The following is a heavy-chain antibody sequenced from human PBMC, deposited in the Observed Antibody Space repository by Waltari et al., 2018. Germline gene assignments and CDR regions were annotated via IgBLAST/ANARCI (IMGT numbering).Heavy chain of an antibody. D-gene: IGHD3-3*01. CDR1: GYTFTGYY. J-gene: IGHJ4*02. CDR2: INPNSGGT. V-gene: IGHV1-2*02. Sequence: QVQLVQSGAEVKKPGASVKVSCKASGYTFTGYYMHWVRQAPGQGLEWMGWINPNSGGTNYAQKFQGRVTMTRDTSISTAYMELSRLRSDETAVYYCARDRRALRFQPAYYLDYWGQGTLVTVSS. CDR3: ARDRRALRFQPAYYLDY.